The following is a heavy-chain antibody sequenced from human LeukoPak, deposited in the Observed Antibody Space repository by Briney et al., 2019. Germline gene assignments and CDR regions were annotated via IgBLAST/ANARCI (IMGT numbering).Heavy chain of an antibody. D-gene: IGHD3-22*01. CDR3: AKGGGYYDTSGPTFSN. CDR2: ISAYNGNT. CDR1: GYTFTSYG. J-gene: IGHJ4*02. V-gene: IGHV1-18*01. Sequence: EGSVKVSCKASGYTFTSYGISGGRQAPEQGLEGMGWISAYNGNTNYAQKLQGRVTMTTDTSTSTAYMELRSLRSDDTAVYYCAKGGGYYDTSGPTFSNWGQGTLVTVSS.